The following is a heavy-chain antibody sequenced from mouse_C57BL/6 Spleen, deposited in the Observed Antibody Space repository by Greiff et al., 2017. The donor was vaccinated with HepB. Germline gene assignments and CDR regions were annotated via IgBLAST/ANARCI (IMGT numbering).Heavy chain of an antibody. CDR3: ARALGRYFDC. Sequence: DVKVEESEGGLVQPGSSMKFSCTASGFNFSDDYLAWVRQVPEKGLEWVANINYDGSSTYYLDSLKSRFIISRDNAKNILYLQMGSLKSEDTATYYGARALGRYFDCWGQAATLSVSS. CDR2: INYDGSST. D-gene: IGHD4-1*01. CDR1: GFNFSDDY. J-gene: IGHJ2*01. V-gene: IGHV5-16*01.